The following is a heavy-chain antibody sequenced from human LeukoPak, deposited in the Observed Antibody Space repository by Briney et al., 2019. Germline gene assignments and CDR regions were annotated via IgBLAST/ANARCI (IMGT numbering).Heavy chain of an antibody. Sequence: SETLSLTCTVSGGSISSYYWSWIRQPPGKGPEWIGYIYYSGSTNYNPSLKSRVTISVDTSKNQFSLKLSSVTAADTAVYYCARFRARSSSPFDYWGQGTLVTVSS. V-gene: IGHV4-59*01. J-gene: IGHJ4*02. CDR1: GGSISSYY. CDR2: IYYSGST. D-gene: IGHD6-6*01. CDR3: ARFRARSSSPFDY.